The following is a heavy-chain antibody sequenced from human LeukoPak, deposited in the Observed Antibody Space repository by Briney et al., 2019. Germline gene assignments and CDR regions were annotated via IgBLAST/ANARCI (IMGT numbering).Heavy chain of an antibody. CDR3: ARDQLLWFGESADAFDI. Sequence: GGSLRLSCAASGFTFSSYSMNWVRQAPGKGLEWVSYISSSSSTIYYADSVKGRFTISRDNAKNSLYLQMNSLRAEDTAVYYCARDQLLWFGESADAFDIWGQGTMVTVSS. V-gene: IGHV3-48*04. J-gene: IGHJ3*02. CDR1: GFTFSSYS. D-gene: IGHD3-10*01. CDR2: ISSSSSTI.